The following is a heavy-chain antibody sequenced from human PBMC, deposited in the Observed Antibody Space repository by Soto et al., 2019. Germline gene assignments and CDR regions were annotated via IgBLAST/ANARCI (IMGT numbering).Heavy chain of an antibody. CDR3: WQWLDLDS. V-gene: IGHV3-30-3*01. CDR2: ISYDGSNK. CDR1: GFTFSSYA. D-gene: IGHD6-19*01. Sequence: GGSLRLSCAASGFTFSSYAMHWVRQAPGKGLEWVAVISYDGSNKYYADSVKGRFTISRDNSKNTLYLQMNSLRAEDTAVYYCWQWLDLDSWGQGTLVTVSS. J-gene: IGHJ4*02.